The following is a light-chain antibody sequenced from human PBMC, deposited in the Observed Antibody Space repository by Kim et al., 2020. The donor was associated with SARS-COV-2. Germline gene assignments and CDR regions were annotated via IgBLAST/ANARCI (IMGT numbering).Light chain of an antibody. CDR3: QSYNRDNVL. J-gene: IGLJ2*01. CDR2: EAD. V-gene: IGLV6-57*03. Sequence: GATATHYRTRNRGRIHHNYVQWYQQRPGGVPTAVIYEADQRPSGVSDRFSCSIDHSCNSASLTISGLRNEEEADYYCQSYNRDNVLFGGGTQLTVL. CDR1: RGRIHHNY.